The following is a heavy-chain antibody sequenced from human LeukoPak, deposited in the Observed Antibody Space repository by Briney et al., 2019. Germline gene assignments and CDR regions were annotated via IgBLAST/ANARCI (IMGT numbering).Heavy chain of an antibody. V-gene: IGHV1-18*01. CDR1: GYTFTSYG. J-gene: IGHJ5*02. D-gene: IGHD5-12*01. Sequence: GASVKVSCKASGYTFTSYGISWVRQAPGQGLEWMGWISAYNGNTNYAQKLQGRVTMTTDTSTSTAYMELRSLRSDDTAVYYCARVLYSGYDIMNWFDPWGQGTLVTVSS. CDR2: ISAYNGNT. CDR3: ARVLYSGYDIMNWFDP.